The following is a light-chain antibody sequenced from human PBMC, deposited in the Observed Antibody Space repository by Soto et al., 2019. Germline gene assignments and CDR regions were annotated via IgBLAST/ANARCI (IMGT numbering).Light chain of an antibody. CDR1: QSVSSN. CDR2: GAS. J-gene: IGKJ3*01. Sequence: EIVMTQSPATLSVSPGERATLSCRASQSVSSNLAWYQQKPGQAPRLLIYGASTRATGIPARFSGSGSGTEFTLTISSLQSEDFALYYCQQYNNWPFTFGPGTKWIS. V-gene: IGKV3-15*01. CDR3: QQYNNWPFT.